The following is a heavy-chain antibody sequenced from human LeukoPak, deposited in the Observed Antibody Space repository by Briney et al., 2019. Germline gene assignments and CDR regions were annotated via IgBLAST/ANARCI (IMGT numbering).Heavy chain of an antibody. D-gene: IGHD3-22*01. Sequence: SQTMSLTCTVSGGSISSGSYYWSWIRQPAGKGLEWIGRIYTSGSTNYNPSLKSRVTISVDTSKNQFSLKLSSVTAADTAVYYCARARNTYYYDSSGYYYSPDAFDIWGQGTMVTVSS. CDR3: ARARNTYYYDSSGYYYSPDAFDI. J-gene: IGHJ3*02. V-gene: IGHV4-61*02. CDR2: IYTSGST. CDR1: GGSISSGSYY.